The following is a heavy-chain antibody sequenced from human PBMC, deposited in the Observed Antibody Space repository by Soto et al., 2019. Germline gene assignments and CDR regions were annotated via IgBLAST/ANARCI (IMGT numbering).Heavy chain of an antibody. V-gene: IGHV4-31*03. CDR2: IYYSGST. D-gene: IGHD3-10*01. CDR3: ARVWQGYYGSGSYQYFDY. CDR1: GGSISSGGYY. J-gene: IGHJ4*02. Sequence: PSETLSLTCTVSGGSISSGGYYWSWIRQHPGKGLEWIGYIYYSGSTYYNPSLKSRVTISVDTSKNQFSLKLSSVTAADTAVYYCARVWQGYYGSGSYQYFDYWGQGTLVTVSS.